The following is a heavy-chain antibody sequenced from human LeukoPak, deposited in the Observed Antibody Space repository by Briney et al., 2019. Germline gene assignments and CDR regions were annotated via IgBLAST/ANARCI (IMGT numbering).Heavy chain of an antibody. CDR3: ARDVEKSPDY. J-gene: IGHJ4*02. CDR1: GFTFSSYW. CDR2: ISNDGGGT. D-gene: IGHD2-15*01. Sequence: GGSLRLSCAASGFTFSSYWMHWVRQTPGKGLVWVSGISNDGGGTTYADSVKGRFTISRGNAKNTLYLQMSSLRVEDTALYFCARDVEKSPDYWGQGTLVTVSS. V-gene: IGHV3-74*01.